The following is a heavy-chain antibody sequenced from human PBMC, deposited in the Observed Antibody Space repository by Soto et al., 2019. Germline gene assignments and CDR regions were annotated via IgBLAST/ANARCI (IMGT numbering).Heavy chain of an antibody. D-gene: IGHD3-10*01. CDR2: IYYSGST. V-gene: IGHV4-59*01. Sequence: QVQLQESGPGLVKPSETLSLTCTVSGGSISSYYWSWIRQPPGKGLEWIGYIYYSGSTNYNPSLKSRVTISVDTSKNQFSLKLSSVTAADTAVYYFARADYYGSGLFDYWGQGTLVTVSS. J-gene: IGHJ4*02. CDR3: ARADYYGSGLFDY. CDR1: GGSISSYY.